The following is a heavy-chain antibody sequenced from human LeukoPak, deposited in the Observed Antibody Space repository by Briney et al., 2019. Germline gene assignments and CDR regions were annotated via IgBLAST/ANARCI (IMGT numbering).Heavy chain of an antibody. CDR2: ISAYNVNT. Sequence: ASVKVSCKASVYTFTSYGISWVRQAPGQGLEWMGWISAYNVNTNYSQKLQGRVTMTTDTSTSTAYMELRSLRSADTAVYYCARVIIAAAGRYWSFDLWGRGTLVTVSS. D-gene: IGHD6-13*01. CDR1: VYTFTSYG. CDR3: ARVIIAAAGRYWSFDL. V-gene: IGHV1-18*01. J-gene: IGHJ2*01.